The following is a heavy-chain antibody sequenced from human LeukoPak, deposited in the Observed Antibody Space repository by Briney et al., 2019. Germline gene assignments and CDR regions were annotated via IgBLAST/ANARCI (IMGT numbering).Heavy chain of an antibody. CDR2: IYYSGTT. Sequence: PSETLSLTCTVSGASINYYYWTWIRQPPGKGLEWIAYIYYSGTTNYNPSFRSRVTLSVDTSKSQISLRLSSVTAADTAVYFCARKDNSGKVPYFYDVWGQGTLVTVSS. CDR3: ARKDNSGKVPYFYDV. D-gene: IGHD3-22*01. J-gene: IGHJ4*02. V-gene: IGHV4-59*01. CDR1: GASINYYY.